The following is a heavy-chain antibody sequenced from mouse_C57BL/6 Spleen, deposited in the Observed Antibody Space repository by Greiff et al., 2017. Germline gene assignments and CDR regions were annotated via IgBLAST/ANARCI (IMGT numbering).Heavy chain of an antibody. Sequence: EVKLQESGPGLVKPSQSLSLTCSVTGYSITSGYYWNWIRQFPGNKLEWMGYISYDGSNNYNPSLKNRISITRDTSKNQFFLKLNSVTTEDTATYYCAKGLRLYFDVWGTGTTVTVSS. J-gene: IGHJ1*03. D-gene: IGHD2-4*01. CDR2: ISYDGSN. V-gene: IGHV3-6*01. CDR1: GYSITSGYY. CDR3: AKGLRLYFDV.